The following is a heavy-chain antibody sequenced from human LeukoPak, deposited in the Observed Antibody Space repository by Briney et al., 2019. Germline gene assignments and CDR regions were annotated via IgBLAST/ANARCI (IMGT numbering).Heavy chain of an antibody. J-gene: IGHJ1*01. CDR2: INWIGDTT. Sequence: GGSLRLSCAASGFTFDDYGMTWVRQVPGKGLEWIAEINWIGDTTRYGDSVKGRFTISRDNAKNSLDLQISSLRVEDTAFYYCATNPPGRTYLQDWGQGTLVTVSS. D-gene: IGHD1-1*01. CDR1: GFTFDDYG. CDR3: ATNPPGRTYLQD. V-gene: IGHV3-20*04.